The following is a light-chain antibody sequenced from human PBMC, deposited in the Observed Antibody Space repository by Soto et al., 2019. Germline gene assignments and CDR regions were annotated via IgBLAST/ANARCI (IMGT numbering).Light chain of an antibody. CDR1: QSVSSSY. CDR2: GAS. Sequence: EIVLTQSPGTLSLSPGERATLSCRASQSVSSSYLAWYQQKPGQAPRLLIYGASSRATGIPDRFSGSGSVTDFTLTISRLEPDDFAVYYCQQYGSSIFTFGPGTKVYIK. J-gene: IGKJ3*01. V-gene: IGKV3-20*01. CDR3: QQYGSSIFT.